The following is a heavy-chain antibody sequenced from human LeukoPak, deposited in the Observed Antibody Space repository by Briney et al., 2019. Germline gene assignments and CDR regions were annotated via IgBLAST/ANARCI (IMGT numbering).Heavy chain of an antibody. V-gene: IGHV3-30*02. D-gene: IGHD2-21*02. CDR2: IRYDGSNK. Sequence: GGSLRPSCAASGFTFSSYGMHWVRQAPGKGLEWVAFIRYDGSNKYYADSVKGRFTISRDNSKNTLYLQMNSLRAEDTAVYYCARDIGDCGGDCYLGFDYWGQGTLVTVSS. J-gene: IGHJ4*02. CDR1: GFTFSSYG. CDR3: ARDIGDCGGDCYLGFDY.